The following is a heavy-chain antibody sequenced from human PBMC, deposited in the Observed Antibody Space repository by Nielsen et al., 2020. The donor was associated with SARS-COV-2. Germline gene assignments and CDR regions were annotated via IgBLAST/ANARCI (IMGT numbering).Heavy chain of an antibody. Sequence: GGSLRLSCAASGFTVSSNYMSWVRQAPGKGLEWVSVIYSGGSTYYADSVKGRFTISRDNSKNTLYLQMNSLRSEDTAVYYCAAGYYYDSSGYLDAFDIWGQGTMVTVSS. CDR2: IYSGGST. CDR1: GFTVSSNY. D-gene: IGHD3-22*01. V-gene: IGHV3-53*01. CDR3: AAGYYYDSSGYLDAFDI. J-gene: IGHJ3*02.